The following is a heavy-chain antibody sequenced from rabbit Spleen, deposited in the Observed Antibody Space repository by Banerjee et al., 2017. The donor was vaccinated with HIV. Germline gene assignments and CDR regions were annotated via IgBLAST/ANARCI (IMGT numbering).Heavy chain of an antibody. CDR3: ARDTGTSFSTYGMDL. CDR2: IAAVSSGDT. V-gene: IGHV1S40*01. D-gene: IGHD8-1*01. CDR1: GFSFNNNYY. J-gene: IGHJ6*01. Sequence: QSLEESGGGLVQPEGSLTLTCTASGFSFNNNYYMCWVRQAPGKGLEWIACIAAVSSGDTYSATWAKGRFTISKTSSTTVTLQMTSLTAADTATYFCARDTGTSFSTYGMDLWGPGTLVTVS.